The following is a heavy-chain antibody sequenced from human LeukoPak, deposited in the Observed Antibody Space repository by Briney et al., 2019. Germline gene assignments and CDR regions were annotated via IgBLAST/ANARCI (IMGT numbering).Heavy chain of an antibody. D-gene: IGHD3-10*01. Sequence: SETLSLTCTVSGGSISSGGYYWSWIRQPPGKGLEWIGEINHGGSTNYNPSLKSRVTISVDTSKNQFSLKLSSVTAADTAVYYCARGITMVRGRRNGMDVWGQGTTVTVSS. CDR1: GGSISSGGYY. V-gene: IGHV4-39*07. CDR3: ARGITMVRGRRNGMDV. J-gene: IGHJ6*02. CDR2: INHGGST.